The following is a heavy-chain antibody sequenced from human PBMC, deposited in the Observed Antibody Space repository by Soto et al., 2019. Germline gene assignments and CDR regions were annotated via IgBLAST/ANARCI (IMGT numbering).Heavy chain of an antibody. Sequence: EVQLVESGGGLIQPGGSLRLSCAVSGFTVSNNYMSWVRQAPGKGLEGVSVIYSGGYTAYGDSVKGRFTISRDNSKNTLCLQRKTLRAAEPAVYSWATNPGGGGYWGQGTLVTVSS. V-gene: IGHV3-53*01. J-gene: IGHJ4*02. D-gene: IGHD3-10*01. CDR1: GFTVSNNY. CDR2: IYSGGYT. CDR3: ATNPGGGGY.